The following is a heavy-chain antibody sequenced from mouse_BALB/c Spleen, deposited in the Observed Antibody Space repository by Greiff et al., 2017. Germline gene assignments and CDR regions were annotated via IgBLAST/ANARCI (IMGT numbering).Heavy chain of an antibody. Sequence: EVKLVESGGGLVKPGGSLKLSCAASGFTFSDYYMYWVRQTPEKRLEWVATISDGGSYTYYPDSVKGRFTISRDNAKNNLYLQMSSLKSEDTAMYYCAREYFDVWGAGTTVTVSS. CDR3: AREYFDV. CDR1: GFTFSDYY. J-gene: IGHJ1*01. V-gene: IGHV5-4*02. CDR2: ISDGGSYT.